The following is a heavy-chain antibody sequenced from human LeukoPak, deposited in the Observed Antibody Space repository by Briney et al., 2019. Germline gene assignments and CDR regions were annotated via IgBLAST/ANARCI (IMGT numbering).Heavy chain of an antibody. CDR3: AGSIAAADDY. CDR2: IYSGGST. V-gene: IGHV3-53*01. CDR1: GFTVSSNY. Sequence: GGSLRLSCAASGFTVSSNYMNWVRQPPGKGLEWVSVIYSGGSTYYADSVKGRFTISRDNSKNTLYLQMNSQRAEDTAVYYCAGSIAAADDYWGQGTLVTVSS. D-gene: IGHD6-13*01. J-gene: IGHJ4*02.